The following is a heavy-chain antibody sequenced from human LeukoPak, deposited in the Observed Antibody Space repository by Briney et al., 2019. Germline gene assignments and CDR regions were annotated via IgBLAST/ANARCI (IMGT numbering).Heavy chain of an antibody. CDR3: ARIGYSSSWYSPYYYYYYMDV. D-gene: IGHD6-13*01. Sequence: SETLSLTCTVSGGSISSGGYYWSWIRQHPGKGLEWIGYIYYSGSTYYNPSLKSRVTISVDTSKNQFSLKLSSVTAADTAVYYCARIGYSSSWYSPYYYYYYMDVWGKGTTVTVSS. CDR1: GGSISSGGYY. V-gene: IGHV4-31*03. CDR2: IYYSGST. J-gene: IGHJ6*03.